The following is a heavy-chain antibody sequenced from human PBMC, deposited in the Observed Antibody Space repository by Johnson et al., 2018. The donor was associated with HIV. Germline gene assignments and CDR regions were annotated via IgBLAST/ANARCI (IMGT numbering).Heavy chain of an antibody. D-gene: IGHD3-16*01. Sequence: VQLVESGGGLVQPGGSLRLSCAASGFTFSVYWMSWVRQAPGKGLEWVANIKQDGSEKYYVDSVKGRFTISRDNAKNSLYLQMNSLRAEDTAVYYCARGGKRVMAAFDIWGQGTMVTVSS. CDR3: ARGGKRVMAAFDI. V-gene: IGHV3-7*02. CDR1: GFTFSVYW. J-gene: IGHJ3*02. CDR2: IKQDGSEK.